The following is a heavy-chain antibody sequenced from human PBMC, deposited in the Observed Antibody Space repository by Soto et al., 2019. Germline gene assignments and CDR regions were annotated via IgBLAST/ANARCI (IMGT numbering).Heavy chain of an antibody. D-gene: IGHD2-15*01. Sequence: QVQLVESGGGVVQPGRSLRLSCAASGFTFSSYGMHWVRQAPGKGLEGGGVIWYDGRNKYYADSVKGRFTISRDNSKNTLYLQMNSLRAEDTAVYYCARGGYCSGGSCYYYYGMDVWGQGTTVTVSS. J-gene: IGHJ6*02. CDR2: IWYDGRNK. CDR1: GFTFSSYG. CDR3: ARGGYCSGGSCYYYYGMDV. V-gene: IGHV3-33*01.